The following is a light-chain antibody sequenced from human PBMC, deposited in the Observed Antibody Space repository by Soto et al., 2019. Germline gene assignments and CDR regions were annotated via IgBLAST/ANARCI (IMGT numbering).Light chain of an antibody. CDR2: SAS. CDR1: QTISTN. J-gene: IGKJ2*01. CDR3: QQYNKWPNT. V-gene: IGKV3-15*01. Sequence: EVVMTQSPVTLSVSPGESAALPCRASQTISTNLAWYQLKPGQAPRLLIYSASSRATGLPARFSGSGSGTEFTLTISSLESEDLGVYYCQQYNKWPNTFGQGTRLEMK.